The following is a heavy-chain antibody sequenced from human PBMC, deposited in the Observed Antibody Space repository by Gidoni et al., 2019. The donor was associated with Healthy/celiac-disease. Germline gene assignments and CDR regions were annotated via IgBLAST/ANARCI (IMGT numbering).Heavy chain of an antibody. Sequence: QLQLQESGPGLVKPSETLSLTCTVSGGSISSSSYYWGWIRQPPGKGLEWIGSIYYSGSTCYNPSLKSRVTISVDTSKNQFSLKLSSVTAADTAVYYCARHRITIFGVGHFDYWGQGTLVTVSS. CDR3: ARHRITIFGVGHFDY. V-gene: IGHV4-39*01. CDR1: GGSISSSSYY. J-gene: IGHJ4*02. CDR2: IYYSGST. D-gene: IGHD3-3*01.